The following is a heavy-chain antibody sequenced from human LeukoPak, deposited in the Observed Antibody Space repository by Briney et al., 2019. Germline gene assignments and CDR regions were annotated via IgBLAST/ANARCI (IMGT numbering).Heavy chain of an antibody. D-gene: IGHD4-17*01. CDR3: ARVTVTSYYYGMDV. V-gene: IGHV4-59*01. J-gene: IGHJ6*02. Sequence: SSETLSLTCTVSGGSISSYYWSWIRQPPGKGLEWIGYIYYSGSTNYNPSLKSRVTISVDTSKNQISLKLSSVTAADTAVYYCARVTVTSYYYGMDVWGQGTTVTVSS. CDR1: GGSISSYY. CDR2: IYYSGST.